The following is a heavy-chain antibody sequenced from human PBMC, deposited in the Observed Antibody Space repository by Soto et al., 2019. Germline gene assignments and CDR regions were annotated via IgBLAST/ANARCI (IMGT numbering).Heavy chain of an antibody. CDR1: GFTFRDHY. CDR3: VREAREGRYYGMDV. J-gene: IGHJ6*02. Sequence: QVQLVESGGGLVKPGGSLRLSCAASGFTFRDHYMSWIRQAPGKGLEWISYISISGQNIHYAGSVKGRFTISRDNANNSMFLQINSLRADDTAVYYCVREAREGRYYGMDVWGQGTTVTVSS. D-gene: IGHD3-10*01. V-gene: IGHV3-11*01. CDR2: ISISGQNI.